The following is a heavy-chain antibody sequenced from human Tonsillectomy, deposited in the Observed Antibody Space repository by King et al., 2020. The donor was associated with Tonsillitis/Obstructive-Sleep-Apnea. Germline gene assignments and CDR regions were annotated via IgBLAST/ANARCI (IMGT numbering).Heavy chain of an antibody. J-gene: IGHJ4*02. CDR2: ISSSSSYI. Sequence: VQLVESGGGLVKPGGSLRLSCAASGFTFRSYSMNWVRHAPGRGLEWVSSISSSSSYIYYADSVKGRFSISRDKAKNLLDLQMDSLRAGDTAVSYCARGGAAVVSGVDYWGQGALVTVSS. V-gene: IGHV3-21*01. D-gene: IGHD4-23*01. CDR3: ARGGAAVVSGVDY. CDR1: GFTFRSYS.